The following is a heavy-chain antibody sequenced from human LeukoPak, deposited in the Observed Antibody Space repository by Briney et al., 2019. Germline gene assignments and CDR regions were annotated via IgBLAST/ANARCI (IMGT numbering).Heavy chain of an antibody. V-gene: IGHV3-23*01. CDR1: GFTFSSYA. CDR2: ISGSGGST. Sequence: GGSLRLSCAASGFTFSSYAMHWVRQAPGKGLEWVSAISGSGGSTYYADSVKGRFTISRDNSKNTLYLQMNSLRAEDTAVYYCAKDRGYSTYYFDYWGQGTLVTVSS. J-gene: IGHJ4*02. D-gene: IGHD6-13*01. CDR3: AKDRGYSTYYFDY.